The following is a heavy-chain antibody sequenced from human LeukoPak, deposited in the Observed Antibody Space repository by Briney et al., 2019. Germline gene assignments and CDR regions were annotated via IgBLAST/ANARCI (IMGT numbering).Heavy chain of an antibody. CDR2: IYYSGST. CDR3: ARGLYLNWFDP. Sequence: SETLSLTCTVSGGSISSGDYYWSWIRQSPGKGLEWIGYIYYSGSTYYNPSLKSRVTMSVDTSKNQFSLELNSVTAADTAVYYCARGLYLNWFDPWGQRTLVTVSS. CDR1: GGSISSGDYY. V-gene: IGHV4-30-4*01. J-gene: IGHJ5*02. D-gene: IGHD2/OR15-2a*01.